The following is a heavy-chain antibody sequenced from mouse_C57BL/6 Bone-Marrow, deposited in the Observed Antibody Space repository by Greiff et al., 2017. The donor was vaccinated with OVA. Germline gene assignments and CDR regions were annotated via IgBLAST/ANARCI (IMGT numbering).Heavy chain of an antibody. J-gene: IGHJ3*01. CDR3: ARHYYGSSSAY. D-gene: IGHD1-1*01. CDR1: GFTFSSYG. CDR2: ISSGGSYT. Sequence: DVKLVESGGDLVKPGGSLKLSCAASGFTFSSYGMSWVRQTPDKRLEWVATISSGGSYTYYPDSVKGRFTISRDNAKNTLYLQMSSLKSEDTAMYYCARHYYGSSSAYWGQGTLVTVSA. V-gene: IGHV5-6*02.